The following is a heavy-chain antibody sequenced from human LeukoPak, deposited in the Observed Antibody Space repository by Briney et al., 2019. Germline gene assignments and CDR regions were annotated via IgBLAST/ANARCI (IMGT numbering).Heavy chain of an antibody. CDR1: GGSISSYY. V-gene: IGHV4-59*08. D-gene: IGHD3-10*01. Sequence: SETLSLTCTVSGGSISSYYWSWIRQPPGKGLEWIGYIYYSGSTNYNPSPKSRVTISVDTSKNQFSLKLSSVTAADTAVYYCARHELLWFGEGPTDWGQGTLVTVSS. CDR3: ARHELLWFGEGPTD. CDR2: IYYSGST. J-gene: IGHJ4*02.